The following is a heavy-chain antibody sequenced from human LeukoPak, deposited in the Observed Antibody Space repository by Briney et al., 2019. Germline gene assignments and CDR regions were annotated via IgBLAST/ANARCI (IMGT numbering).Heavy chain of an antibody. V-gene: IGHV3-64D*06. D-gene: IGHD3-10*01. CDR1: GFTFSSYA. Sequence: GGSLRLSCLASGFTFSSYAMHWVRQAPGKGLEYVSAISSNGGSTYYADSVKGRFTISRDNSKNTLYLQMSSLRAEDTAVYYCVKDYPLGGEVLWFGELGHWGRGTLVTVSS. J-gene: IGHJ4*02. CDR2: ISSNGGST. CDR3: VKDYPLGGEVLWFGELGH.